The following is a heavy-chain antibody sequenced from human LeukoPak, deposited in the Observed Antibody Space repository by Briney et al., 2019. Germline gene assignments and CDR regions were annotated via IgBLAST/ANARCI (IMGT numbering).Heavy chain of an antibody. V-gene: IGHV4-30-4*08. CDR1: GGSISSGDYY. Sequence: SQTLSLTCTVSGGSISSGDYYWSWIRQLPGKGLEWIGYIYYNGSTYYNPSLKRRVTISVDTSKNQFSLKLSSVTAADTAVYYCARTSLGGAWFDPWGQGTLVTVSS. D-gene: IGHD3-10*01. CDR2: IYYNGST. J-gene: IGHJ5*02. CDR3: ARTSLGGAWFDP.